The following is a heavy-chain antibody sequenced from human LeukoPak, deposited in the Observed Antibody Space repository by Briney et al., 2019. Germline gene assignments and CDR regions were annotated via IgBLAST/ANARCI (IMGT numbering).Heavy chain of an antibody. V-gene: IGHV4-59*02. J-gene: IGHJ6*03. CDR2: IYYSGST. Sequence: SETLSLTFTVSGGSVSSYYWSWIRQPPGKGLEWIGYIYYSGSTNYNPSLKSRVTISVDTSKNQFSLKLSSVTAADTAVYYCARVALSGSYWGHYYYYYMDVWGKGTTVTVSS. D-gene: IGHD1-26*01. CDR1: GGSVSSYY. CDR3: ARVALSGSYWGHYYYYYMDV.